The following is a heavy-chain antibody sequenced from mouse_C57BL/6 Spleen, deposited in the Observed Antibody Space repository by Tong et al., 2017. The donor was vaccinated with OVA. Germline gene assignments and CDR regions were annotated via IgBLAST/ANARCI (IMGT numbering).Heavy chain of an antibody. CDR1: GYSFTDYN. CDR2: INPNYGTT. CDR3: TSFGYWYFDV. J-gene: IGHJ1*03. Sequence: EVQLQESGPELVKPGASVKISCKASGYSFTDYNMNWVKQSNGKSLEWIGVINPNYGTTSYNQKFQGKATITADTSSNTAYLQLSSLTSEDSAVYYCTSFGYWYFDVWGTGTTVTVSS. V-gene: IGHV1-39*01.